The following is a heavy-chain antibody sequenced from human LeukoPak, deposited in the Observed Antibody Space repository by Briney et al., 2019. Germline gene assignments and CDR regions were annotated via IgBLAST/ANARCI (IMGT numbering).Heavy chain of an antibody. J-gene: IGHJ4*02. CDR3: ARSWLQSLDY. Sequence: SVKISCKASGGTFSSYAISWVRQAPGQGLEWMGRIIPILGIANYAQKFQGRVTITADKSTSTACMELSSLRSEDTAVYYCARSWLQSLDYWGQGTLVTVSS. V-gene: IGHV1-69*04. D-gene: IGHD5-24*01. CDR2: IIPILGIA. CDR1: GGTFSSYA.